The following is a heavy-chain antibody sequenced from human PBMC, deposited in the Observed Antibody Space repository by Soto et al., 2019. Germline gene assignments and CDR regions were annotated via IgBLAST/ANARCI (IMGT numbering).Heavy chain of an antibody. CDR2: NIPIFGTA. D-gene: IGHD2-15*01. J-gene: IGHJ4*02. CDR1: GGTFSSYA. Sequence: QVQLVQSGAEVKKPGSSVKVSCKASGGTFSSYAISWVRQAPGQGLEWMGGNIPIFGTANYAQKFQGRVTITADESTSTAYMELSSLRSEDTAVYYCARRYCSGGSCTYYFDYWGQGTLVTVSS. CDR3: ARRYCSGGSCTYYFDY. V-gene: IGHV1-69*01.